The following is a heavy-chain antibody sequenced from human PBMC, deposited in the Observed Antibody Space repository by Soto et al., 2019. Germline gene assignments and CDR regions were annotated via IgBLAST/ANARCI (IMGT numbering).Heavy chain of an antibody. V-gene: IGHV4-4*02. CDR2: IYHSGST. Sequence: SETLSLTCAVSGGSISSSNWWSWVRQPPGKGLEWIGEIYHSGSTNYNPSLKSRVTISVDKSKNQFSLKLSSVTAADTAVYYCARGAIVVVVAATPGVSYYYYGMGVWGQGTTVTVSS. D-gene: IGHD2-15*01. CDR1: GGSISSSNW. J-gene: IGHJ6*02. CDR3: ARGAIVVVVAATPGVSYYYYGMGV.